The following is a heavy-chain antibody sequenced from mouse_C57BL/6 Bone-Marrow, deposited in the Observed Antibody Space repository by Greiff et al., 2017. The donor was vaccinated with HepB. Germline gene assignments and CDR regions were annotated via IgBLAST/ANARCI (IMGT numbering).Heavy chain of an antibody. J-gene: IGHJ3*01. CDR2: IYPRSGNT. CDR1: GYTFTSYG. CDR3: ARWPGFAY. V-gene: IGHV1-81*01. D-gene: IGHD3-1*01. Sequence: QVHVKQSGAELARPGASVKLSCKASGYTFTSYGISWVKQRTGQGLEWIGEIYPRSGNTYYNEKFKGKATLTADKSSSTAYMELRSLTSEDSAVYFCARWPGFAYWGQGTLVTVSA.